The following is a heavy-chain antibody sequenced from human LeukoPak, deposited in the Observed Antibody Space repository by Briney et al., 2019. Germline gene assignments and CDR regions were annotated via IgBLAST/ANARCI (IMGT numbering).Heavy chain of an antibody. Sequence: ASVKVSCKASGYTFTSYDIDWVRQATGQGLEWMGWMNPNSGNTGYAQKFQGRVTMTRNTSISTAYRELSSLRSEDTAVYYCARGRIAARPGGYNWFDPWGQGTLVTVSS. D-gene: IGHD6-6*01. CDR1: GYTFTSYD. CDR2: MNPNSGNT. CDR3: ARGRIAARPGGYNWFDP. V-gene: IGHV1-8*01. J-gene: IGHJ5*02.